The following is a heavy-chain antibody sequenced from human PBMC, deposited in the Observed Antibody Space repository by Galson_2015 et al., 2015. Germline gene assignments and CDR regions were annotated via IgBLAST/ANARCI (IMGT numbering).Heavy chain of an antibody. D-gene: IGHD2-15*01. V-gene: IGHV3-30*18. Sequence: SLRLSCAASGFTFSSYGMHWVRQAPGKGLEWVAVISYDGSNKYYADSVKGRFTISRDNSKNTLYLQMNSLRAEDTAVYYCAKGIGDYWGQGTLVTVSS. CDR1: GFTFSSYG. CDR2: ISYDGSNK. J-gene: IGHJ4*02. CDR3: AKGIGDY.